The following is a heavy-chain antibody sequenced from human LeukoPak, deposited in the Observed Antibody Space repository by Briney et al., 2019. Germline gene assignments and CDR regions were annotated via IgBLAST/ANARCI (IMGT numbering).Heavy chain of an antibody. CDR3: ARGLIAAAGYYYMDV. V-gene: IGHV1-2*02. CDR2: IQPKSGGT. Sequence: GASVKVSCKASGYTFTDYNVYWVRQAPGQGPEWMGWIQPKSGGTIYAQRFQGRVTMTRDRSISTAYMELSSLRYDDTAVYYCARGLIAAAGYYYMDVWGKGTTVTISS. J-gene: IGHJ6*03. CDR1: GYTFTDYN. D-gene: IGHD6-13*01.